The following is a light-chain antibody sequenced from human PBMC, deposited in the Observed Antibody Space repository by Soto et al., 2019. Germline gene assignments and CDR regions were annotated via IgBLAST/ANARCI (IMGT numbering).Light chain of an antibody. CDR3: RQRSNWPPVIT. Sequence: EIVLTQSPATLSLSPGERATLSCRASQSFSSYLAWYQQKPGQAPRLLIYDASKRATGIPARFSGRGAGTDFTLTISSREPEDFAVYYCRQRSNWPPVITFGQGTRLEIK. J-gene: IGKJ5*01. V-gene: IGKV3-11*01. CDR1: QSFSSY. CDR2: DAS.